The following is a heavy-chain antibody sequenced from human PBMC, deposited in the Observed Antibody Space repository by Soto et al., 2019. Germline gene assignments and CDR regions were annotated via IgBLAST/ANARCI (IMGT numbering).Heavy chain of an antibody. CDR1: GYSFTNYY. V-gene: IGHV5-51*01. CDR2: IYPDDSDT. CDR3: GGVKEEVLLAYWFGP. Sequence: PGESLKISCKGSGYSFTNYYIGWVRQMPGKGLEWMGIIYPDDSDTKYSPSFQGQVTISADKSVSTAYLQWSSLKASDSAMYYCGGVKEEVLLAYWFGPRGQGTPVPLSS. J-gene: IGHJ5*02. D-gene: IGHD2-8*02.